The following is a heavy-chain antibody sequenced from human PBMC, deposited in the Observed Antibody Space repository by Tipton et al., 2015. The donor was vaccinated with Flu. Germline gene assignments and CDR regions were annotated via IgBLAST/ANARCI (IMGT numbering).Heavy chain of an antibody. CDR1: GFTVSSNY. CDR3: ARDPDCSSTSCYTQPDVGY. J-gene: IGHJ4*02. Sequence: SLRLSCAASGFTVSSNYMSWVRQAPGKGLEWVSVIYSGGSTYYADSVKGRFTISRDNSKNTLYLQMNSLRAEDTAVYYCARDPDCSSTSCYTQPDVGYWGQGTLVTVSS. CDR2: IYSGGST. D-gene: IGHD2-2*02. V-gene: IGHV3-53*01.